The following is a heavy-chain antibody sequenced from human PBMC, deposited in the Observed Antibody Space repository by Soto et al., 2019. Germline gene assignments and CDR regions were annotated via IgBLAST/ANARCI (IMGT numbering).Heavy chain of an antibody. CDR3: ARGKIPTTLRPYFDY. CDR2: IYYSGST. J-gene: IGHJ4*02. D-gene: IGHD5-12*01. Sequence: SETLSLTCTVSGGSISSYYWSWIRQPPGKGLEWIGYIYYSGSTNYNPSLKSRVTISVDTSKNQFSLKLSSVTAADTAVYYCARGKIPTTLRPYFDYWGQGTLVTVSS. CDR1: GGSISSYY. V-gene: IGHV4-59*01.